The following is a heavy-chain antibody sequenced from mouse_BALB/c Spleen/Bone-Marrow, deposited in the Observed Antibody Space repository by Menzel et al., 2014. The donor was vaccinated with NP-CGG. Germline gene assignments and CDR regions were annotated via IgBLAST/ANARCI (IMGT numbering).Heavy chain of an antibody. D-gene: IGHD2-1*01. CDR2: ISNGGGST. CDR3: ARQGVYYGKSYYAMDY. Sequence: EVKLVESGGGLVQPGGSLKLSCAASGFTFSSYTMSWVRQTPEKRLEWVAYISNGGGSTYFPDTVKGRFTISRDNAKNTLYLQMSSLKSEDTATYYCARQGVYYGKSYYAMDYWGQGTSVTVSS. V-gene: IGHV5-12-2*01. J-gene: IGHJ4*01. CDR1: GFTFSSYT.